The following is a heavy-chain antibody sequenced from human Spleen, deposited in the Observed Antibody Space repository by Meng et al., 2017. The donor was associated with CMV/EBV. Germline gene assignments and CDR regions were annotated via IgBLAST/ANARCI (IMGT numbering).Heavy chain of an antibody. CDR1: GYTFTDYY. J-gene: IGHJ4*02. V-gene: IGHV1-69-2*01. CDR3: AAGPRDFDY. Sequence: KISCKGSGYTFTDYYIHWVQQAPGKGLEWMGLLVPENGESVYAEKFQGRVTITADTSSDTAYMQLSGLTSKDTAVYYCAAGPRDFDYWGQGTLVTVSS. CDR2: LVPENGES.